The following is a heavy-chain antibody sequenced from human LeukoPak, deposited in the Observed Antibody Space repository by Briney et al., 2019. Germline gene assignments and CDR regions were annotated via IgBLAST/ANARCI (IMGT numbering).Heavy chain of an antibody. CDR2: IKQDGSEK. CDR3: ARDGIFGAIPT. Sequence: PGGSLRLSCAAPGFTFSSYWMRWVGPGPGKGVGGVANIKQDGSEKYYVDSVKGRFTISRDNAKNSLYLQMNSLRAEDTAVYYCARDGIFGAIPTWGQGTLVTVSS. CDR1: GFTFSSYW. D-gene: IGHD3-3*01. V-gene: IGHV3-7*01. J-gene: IGHJ4*02.